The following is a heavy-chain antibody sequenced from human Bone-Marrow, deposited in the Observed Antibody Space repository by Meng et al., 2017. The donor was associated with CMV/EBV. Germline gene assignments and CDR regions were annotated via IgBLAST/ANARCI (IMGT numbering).Heavy chain of an antibody. CDR1: GFTFSSYS. D-gene: IGHD6-13*01. Sequence: LSLTCAASGFTFSSYSMNWVRQAPGKGLEWVSSISSSSSYIYYADSVKGRFTISRDNAKNSLYLQMNSLRAEDTAVYYCARDGYSSSWYYYYGMDVWGQGTTVTVSS. CDR3: ARDGYSSSWYYYYGMDV. CDR2: ISSSSSYI. V-gene: IGHV3-21*01. J-gene: IGHJ6*02.